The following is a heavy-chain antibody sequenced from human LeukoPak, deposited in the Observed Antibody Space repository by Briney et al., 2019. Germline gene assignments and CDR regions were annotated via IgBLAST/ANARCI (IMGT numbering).Heavy chain of an antibody. CDR2: ISAYNGNT. Sequence: ASVKVSCKASGYTFTNYGISWVRQAPGQGLEWMGWISAYNGNTNYAQNLQGRVTMTTDTSTSTAYMELRSLRSDDTAVYYCAREVSGWNDVPYYWGQGTLVIVSS. CDR1: GYTFTNYG. D-gene: IGHD1-1*01. V-gene: IGHV1-18*01. CDR3: AREVSGWNDVPYY. J-gene: IGHJ4*02.